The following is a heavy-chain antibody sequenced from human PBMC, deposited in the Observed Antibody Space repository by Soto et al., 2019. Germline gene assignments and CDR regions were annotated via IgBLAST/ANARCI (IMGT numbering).Heavy chain of an antibody. CDR1: GGSISSSSYY. Sequence: SETLSLTCTVSGGSISSSSYYWGWIRQPPGKGLEWIGSIYYSGSTYYNPSLKSRVTISVDTSKNQFSLKLSSVTAADTAVYYCARYAGEGMAAAGRSPYYYYMDVWGKGTTVTVSS. V-gene: IGHV4-39*01. CDR3: ARYAGEGMAAAGRSPYYYYMDV. D-gene: IGHD6-13*01. CDR2: IYYSGST. J-gene: IGHJ6*03.